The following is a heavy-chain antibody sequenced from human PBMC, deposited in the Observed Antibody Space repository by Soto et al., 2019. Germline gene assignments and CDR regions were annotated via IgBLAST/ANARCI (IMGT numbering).Heavy chain of an antibody. D-gene: IGHD2-15*01. Sequence: EVQLVESGGGLVQPGGSLRLSCAASGFTFSSYWMHWVRQAPGKGLGWVSRINSDGSGTSYADSVKGRFTISRDNAKNTLFLQMNGLRAEDTAIYYCVRIGCSGGSCYLDYWGQGSLVTVSS. V-gene: IGHV3-74*01. CDR3: VRIGCSGGSCYLDY. CDR1: GFTFSSYW. J-gene: IGHJ4*02. CDR2: INSDGSGT.